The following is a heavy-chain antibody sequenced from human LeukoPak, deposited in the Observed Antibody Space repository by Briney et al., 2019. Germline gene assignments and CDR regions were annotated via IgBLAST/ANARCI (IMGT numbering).Heavy chain of an antibody. CDR1: GFTFSSYS. D-gene: IGHD3-22*01. CDR2: ISSSSSYI. J-gene: IGHJ3*02. CDR3: ARVLTRYDSKYYAFDI. Sequence: PGGSLRLSCAASGFTFSSYSMNWVRQAPGKGLVWVSSISSSSSYIYYADSVKGRFTISRDNAKNSLYLQMNSLRAEDTAVYYCARVLTRYDSKYYAFDIWGQGTMVTVSS. V-gene: IGHV3-21*01.